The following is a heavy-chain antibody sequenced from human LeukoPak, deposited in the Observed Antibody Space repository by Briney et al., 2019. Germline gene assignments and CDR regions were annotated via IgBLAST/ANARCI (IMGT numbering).Heavy chain of an antibody. CDR2: IYYSGST. V-gene: IGHV4-59*01. CDR1: GGSISSYY. D-gene: IGHD4-23*01. CDR3: ARVGGIGTVGNFDY. J-gene: IGHJ4*02. Sequence: SETLSLTCTVSGGSISSYYWSWIRQPPGKGLEWIGYIYYSGSTNYNPSLKNRVTISVDTSKNQFSLKLSSVTAADTAVYYCARVGGIGTVGNFDYWGQGTLVTVSS.